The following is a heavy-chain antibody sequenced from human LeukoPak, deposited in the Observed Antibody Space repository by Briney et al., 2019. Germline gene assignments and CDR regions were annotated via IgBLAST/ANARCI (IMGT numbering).Heavy chain of an antibody. V-gene: IGHV1-46*01. J-gene: IGHJ4*02. CDR1: GYTFTSYY. CDR3: ARDRGMVNYFDY. CDR2: INPSGGST. D-gene: IGHD5-18*01. Sequence: GASVKVSCKASGYTFTSYYMHWVRQAPGQGLEWMGIINPSGGSTSYAQKFQGRVTMTRDMSTSTVYMELSSLRSEDTAVYYCARDRGMVNYFDYWGQGTLVTVSS.